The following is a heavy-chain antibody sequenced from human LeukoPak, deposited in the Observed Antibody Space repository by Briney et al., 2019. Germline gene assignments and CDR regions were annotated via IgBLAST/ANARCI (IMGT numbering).Heavy chain of an antibody. J-gene: IGHJ6*03. CDR1: GGTFSSYA. Sequence: ASVKVSCKASGGTFSSYAISWVRQAPGQGLEWMGGIIPIFGTANYAQKFQGRVTITADESTSTAYMELSSLRSEDTAVYYCARVWHSSSWLSDYYYYMDVWGKGTTVTVSS. CDR2: IIPIFGTA. V-gene: IGHV1-69*13. CDR3: ARVWHSSSWLSDYYYYMDV. D-gene: IGHD6-13*01.